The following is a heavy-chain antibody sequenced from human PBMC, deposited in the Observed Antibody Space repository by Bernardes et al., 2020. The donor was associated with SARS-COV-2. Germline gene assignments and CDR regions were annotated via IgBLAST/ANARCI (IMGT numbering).Heavy chain of an antibody. V-gene: IGHV3-7*05. CDR1: GFTFASSW. Sequence: GGSLRLSCAASGFTFASSWMHWVRQAPGKGLEWLANIKEDGTVKQYADSVKGRFSISRDNAKNSVYLQVNSLRVEDSALYYCARVYDGNLDHWGQGSLVTVSS. D-gene: IGHD3-22*01. J-gene: IGHJ4*02. CDR3: ARVYDGNLDH. CDR2: IKEDGTVK.